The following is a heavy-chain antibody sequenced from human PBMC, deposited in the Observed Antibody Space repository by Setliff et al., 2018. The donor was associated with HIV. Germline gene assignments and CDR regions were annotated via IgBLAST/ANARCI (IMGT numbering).Heavy chain of an antibody. CDR3: ARSTYYYGSGSYYEDAFDI. Sequence: ASVKVSCKASGYTFTSYAMHWVRQAPGQRLEWMGWINAGNGNTKYSQKFQGRVTITRDTSASTAYMELSSLRSEDTAVYYCARSTYYYGSGSYYEDAFDIWGQGTMVT. V-gene: IGHV1-3*01. CDR1: GYTFTSYA. J-gene: IGHJ3*02. D-gene: IGHD3-10*01. CDR2: INAGNGNT.